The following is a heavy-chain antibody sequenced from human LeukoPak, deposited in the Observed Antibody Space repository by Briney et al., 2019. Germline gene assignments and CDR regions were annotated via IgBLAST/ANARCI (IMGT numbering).Heavy chain of an antibody. Sequence: EWMGIIKPSGGSTSYAQKFQGRVTMTRDTSTSTVYMELSSLRSEDTAVYYCARGAWFGGYWGQGTLVTVSS. J-gene: IGHJ4*02. CDR3: ARGAWFGGY. D-gene: IGHD3-10*01. V-gene: IGHV1-46*01. CDR2: IKPSGGST.